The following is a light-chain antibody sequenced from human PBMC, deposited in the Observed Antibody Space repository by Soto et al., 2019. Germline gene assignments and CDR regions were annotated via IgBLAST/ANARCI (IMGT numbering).Light chain of an antibody. CDR1: TSDVGGYNL. V-gene: IGLV2-14*02. CDR3: SSYAGSNYPYV. Sequence: QSALTQPASVSGSPGQSITISCSGTTSDVGGYNLVSWYQQHTAKAPKLLIYEGTQRPSGVPDRFSGSKSGNTASLTVSGLQAEDEGDYYCSSYAGSNYPYVFGTGTKVTVL. J-gene: IGLJ1*01. CDR2: EGT.